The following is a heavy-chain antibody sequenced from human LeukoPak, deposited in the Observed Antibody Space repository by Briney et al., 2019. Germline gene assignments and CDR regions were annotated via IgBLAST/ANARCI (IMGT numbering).Heavy chain of an antibody. J-gene: IGHJ5*02. CDR2: IYYSGST. D-gene: IGHD2-21*02. Sequence: PSETLSLTCTVSGGSISSYYWSWIRQPPGKGLEWIGYIYYSGSTTYNPSLKSRVTISVDTSKNQFSLRLTSVTAADTAVYYCARVSYCGGDCYANWFDPWGQGTLVTVSS. V-gene: IGHV4-59*01. CDR3: ARVSYCGGDCYANWFDP. CDR1: GGSISSYY.